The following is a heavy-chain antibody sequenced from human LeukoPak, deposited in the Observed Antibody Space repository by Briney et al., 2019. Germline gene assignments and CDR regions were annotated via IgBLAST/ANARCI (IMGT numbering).Heavy chain of an antibody. V-gene: IGHV3-30-3*01. Sequence: SGRSLRLSCAASGFTFSSYAMHWVRQAPGKGLEWVAVISYDGSNKYYADSVKGRFTISRDNSKNTLYLQMNSLRAEDTAVYYCARDRSVGYLLLDYWGQGTLVTVSS. CDR2: ISYDGSNK. CDR1: GFTFSSYA. J-gene: IGHJ4*02. CDR3: ARDRSVGYLLLDY. D-gene: IGHD2-15*01.